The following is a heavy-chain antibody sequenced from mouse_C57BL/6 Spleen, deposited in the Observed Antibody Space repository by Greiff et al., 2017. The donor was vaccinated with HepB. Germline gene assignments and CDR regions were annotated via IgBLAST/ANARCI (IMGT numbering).Heavy chain of an antibody. J-gene: IGHJ4*01. Sequence: QVQLKQSGAELVRPGTSVKMSCKASGYTFTNYWIGWAKQRPGHGLEWIGDIYPGGGYTNYNEKFKGKATLTADKSSSTAYMQFSSLTSEDSAIYYCARNGNLYAMDYWGQGTSVTVSS. V-gene: IGHV1-63*01. D-gene: IGHD2-1*01. CDR1: GYTFTNYW. CDR3: ARNGNLYAMDY. CDR2: IYPGGGYT.